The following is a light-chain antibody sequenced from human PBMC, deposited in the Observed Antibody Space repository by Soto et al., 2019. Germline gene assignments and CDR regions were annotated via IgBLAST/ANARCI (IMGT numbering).Light chain of an antibody. J-gene: IGKJ2*01. CDR3: QQFGDSRST. V-gene: IGKV3-20*01. CDR1: QSVSSNY. CDR2: GGS. Sequence: EIVLTQSPGTLSLSPGERATLSCRASQSVSSNYLAWYQQRTGQAPRLLIYGGSTRATGIPDRFSGSGSGTDFTLTISRLEPEDFAVYFCQQFGDSRSTFGQGTKLEIK.